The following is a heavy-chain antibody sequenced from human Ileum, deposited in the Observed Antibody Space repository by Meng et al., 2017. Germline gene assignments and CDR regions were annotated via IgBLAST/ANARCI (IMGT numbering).Heavy chain of an antibody. CDR1: RSIFDSYD. CDR2: MGLGHSHG. J-gene: IGHJ5*02. Sequence: EGQLVWFGGVLFKPGGSLRLACVGSRSIFDSYDMTWIRQAPGKGPEWVASMGLGHSHGSYADSVIGRFTVSRDNAKTSFFLQMNSLRAEDTAIYYCASDPNWSTTWGQGTLVTVSS. V-gene: IGHV3-21*02. CDR3: ASDPNWSTT.